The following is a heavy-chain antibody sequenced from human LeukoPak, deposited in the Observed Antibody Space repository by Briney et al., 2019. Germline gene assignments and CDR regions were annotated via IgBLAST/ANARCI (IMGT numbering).Heavy chain of an antibody. V-gene: IGHV3-30*04. CDR2: ISYDGSNK. D-gene: IGHD3-22*01. CDR1: GFTFRNYA. Sequence: GRSLRLSCAASGFTFRNYAKHWFRQSPGKGREGVAVISYDGSNKYYTESVKGRLTYSRDNSENTLYLQMNSLRPEDTAVYYCARPHTHYYDSSGYYYQSWGQGTLVTVSS. CDR3: ARPHTHYYDSSGYYYQS. J-gene: IGHJ5*02.